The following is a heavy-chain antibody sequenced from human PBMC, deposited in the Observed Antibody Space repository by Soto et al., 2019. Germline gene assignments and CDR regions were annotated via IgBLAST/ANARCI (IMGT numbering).Heavy chain of an antibody. CDR3: ARSRPVPRPPYSFDF. CDR2: IGSTGSVT. CDR1: GFTFSAYS. D-gene: IGHD1-1*01. V-gene: IGHV3-48*04. J-gene: IGHJ3*01. Sequence: GGSLRLSCAAYGFTFSAYSMNWVLQAPGKGLEWVSFIGSTGSVTHYADSVMGRSTISRDNARNSLYLQMNSLRAEDTAVYHCARSRPVPRPPYSFDF.